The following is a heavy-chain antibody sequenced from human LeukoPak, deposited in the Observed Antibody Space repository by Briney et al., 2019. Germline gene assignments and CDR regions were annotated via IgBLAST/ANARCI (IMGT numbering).Heavy chain of an antibody. CDR1: GFTFSDYY. CDR3: AKDHGDSSGWYGYFDY. CDR2: ISSTSPRAI. D-gene: IGHD6-19*01. J-gene: IGHJ4*02. V-gene: IGHV3-11*04. Sequence: PGGSLRLSCAASGFTFSDYYMSWIRQAPGKGLEWVSLISSTSPRAISYGDSVKGRFTTSRDNARNSLFLQMNSLRAEDTAVYYCAKDHGDSSGWYGYFDYWGQGTLVTVSS.